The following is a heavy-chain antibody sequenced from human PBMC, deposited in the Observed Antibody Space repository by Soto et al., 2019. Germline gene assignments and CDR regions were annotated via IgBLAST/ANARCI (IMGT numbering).Heavy chain of an antibody. CDR3: ARKPGGYCSGGSCHRYVSYYFDY. V-gene: IGHV4-59*12. CDR1: GASISDYY. Sequence: PSETLSLTCTVSGASISDYYWSWIRQSPGKGLDWIGYFYPSGRTDYNPSPKSRVTISVDTSKNQFSLKLSSVTAADTAVYYCARKPGGYCSGGSCHRYVSYYFDYWGQGTLVTVSS. CDR2: FYPSGRT. D-gene: IGHD2-15*01. J-gene: IGHJ4*02.